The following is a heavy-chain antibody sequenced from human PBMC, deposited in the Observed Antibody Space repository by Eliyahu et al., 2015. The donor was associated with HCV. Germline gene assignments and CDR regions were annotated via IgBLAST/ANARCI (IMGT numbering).Heavy chain of an antibody. CDR3: AGVSGSWYQVYYYGMDV. D-gene: IGHD6-13*01. CDR1: GFTVSSNY. CDR2: IYSGGST. V-gene: IGHV3-53*01. Sequence: EVQLVESGGGLIQPGGSLRLSCAAXGFTVSSNYMSWVRQAPGKGLEWVSVIYSGGSTYYADSVKGRFTISRDNSKNTLYLQMNSLRAEDTAVYYCAGVSGSWYQVYYYGMDVWGQGTTVTVSS. J-gene: IGHJ6*02.